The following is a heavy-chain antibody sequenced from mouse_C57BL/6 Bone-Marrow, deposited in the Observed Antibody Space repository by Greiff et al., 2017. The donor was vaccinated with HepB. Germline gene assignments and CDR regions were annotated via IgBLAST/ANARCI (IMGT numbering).Heavy chain of an antibody. CDR3: ARSGYWAVY. J-gene: IGHJ2*01. CDR2: INPYNGGT. D-gene: IGHD3-1*01. Sequence: VQLQQSGPVLVKPGASVKMSCKASGYTFTDYYMNWVKQSHGKSLEWIGVINPYNGGTSYNQKFKGKATLTVDKSSSTAYMELNSLTSEDSAVYYCARSGYWAVYWGQGTTLTVSS. V-gene: IGHV1-19*01. CDR1: GYTFTDYY.